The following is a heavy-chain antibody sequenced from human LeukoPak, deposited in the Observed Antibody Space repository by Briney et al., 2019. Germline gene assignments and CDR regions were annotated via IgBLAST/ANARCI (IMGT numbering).Heavy chain of an antibody. J-gene: IGHJ6*02. CDR1: GFTFSDYS. Sequence: GVSLRFSCPASGFTFSDYSMSWVRQAPGKGLEWVSSISSSSDYIYYADSVKGRFTISRDNARNSLYLQMNSLRAEDTAVYYCARSRSVSNYKGMDVWGQGTTVTVSS. D-gene: IGHD5/OR15-5a*01. V-gene: IGHV3-21*01. CDR3: ARSRSVSNYKGMDV. CDR2: ISSSSDYI.